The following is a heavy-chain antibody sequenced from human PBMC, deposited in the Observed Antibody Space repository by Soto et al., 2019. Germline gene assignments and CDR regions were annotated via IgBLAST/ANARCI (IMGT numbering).Heavy chain of an antibody. D-gene: IGHD5-12*01. CDR1: GATLDTFINYG. V-gene: IGHV1-69*12. J-gene: IGHJ3*02. CDR3: ASGAATKILVLMYDAVEM. CDR2: IIPVFGAA. Sequence: QVQLVQSGAEVKKPGSSVRVSCKASGATLDTFINYGITWVRQAPGQGLEWMGGIIPVFGAANHAQKFQGRVTISEDESTRTVNMELRSLRSEDTAVYYCASGAATKILVLMYDAVEMWGQGTMVTVSS.